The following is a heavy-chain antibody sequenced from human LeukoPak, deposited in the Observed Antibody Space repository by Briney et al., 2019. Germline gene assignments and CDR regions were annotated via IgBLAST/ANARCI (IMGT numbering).Heavy chain of an antibody. J-gene: IGHJ3*02. CDR1: GGTFSSYA. V-gene: IGHV1-69*05. Sequence: ASVKVSCKASGGTFSSYAISWVRQAPGQGLEWMGRIIPIFGTANYAQKFQGRVTITTDKSTSTAYMELSSLRSEDTAVYYCARETWGSYRGGAFDIWGQGTMVTVSS. D-gene: IGHD1-26*01. CDR2: IIPIFGTA. CDR3: ARETWGSYRGGAFDI.